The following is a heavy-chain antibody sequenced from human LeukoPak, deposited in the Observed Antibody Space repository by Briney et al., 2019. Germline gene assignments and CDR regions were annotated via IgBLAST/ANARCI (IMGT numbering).Heavy chain of an antibody. CDR2: IYSSGST. D-gene: IGHD3-9*01. V-gene: IGHV4-4*09. CDR1: GGSISSYY. CDR3: ARVADDILTGPYFDY. Sequence: SETLSLTCTVSGGSISSYYWSWIRQPPGKGLEWIGYIYSSGSTNYNPSLKSRVTISVDRSKNQFSLKLSSVTAADTAVYYCARVADDILTGPYFDYWGQGTLVTVSS. J-gene: IGHJ4*02.